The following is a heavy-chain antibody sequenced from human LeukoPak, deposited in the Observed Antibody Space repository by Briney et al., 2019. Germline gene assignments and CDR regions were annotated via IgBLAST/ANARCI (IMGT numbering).Heavy chain of an antibody. CDR3: ARGAVRWIFDY. V-gene: IGHV3-66*01. Sequence: GGSLRLSCAASGFTVSSNYMSWVRQAPGKGLEWVSVIYSGGSTYYTDSVKGRFTISRDNSKNTLYLQINSLRVEDTAVYYCARGAVRWIFDYWGQGTLVTVSS. J-gene: IGHJ4*02. CDR1: GFTVSSNY. D-gene: IGHD6-6*01. CDR2: IYSGGST.